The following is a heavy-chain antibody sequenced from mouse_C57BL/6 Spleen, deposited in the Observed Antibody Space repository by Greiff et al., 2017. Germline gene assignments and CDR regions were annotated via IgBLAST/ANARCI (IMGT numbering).Heavy chain of an antibody. J-gene: IGHJ4*01. CDR2: IRNKATGYTT. V-gene: IGHV7-3*01. CDR3: ARYRVAMDY. CDR1: GFTFTDYY. Sequence: EVKLVESGGGLVQPGGSLSLSCAASGFTFTDYYMSWVRQPPGKALEWLGFIRNKATGYTTEYSASVKGRFTISRDNSQSILYLPMNALRAEDSATYYCARYRVAMDYWGQGTSVTVSS.